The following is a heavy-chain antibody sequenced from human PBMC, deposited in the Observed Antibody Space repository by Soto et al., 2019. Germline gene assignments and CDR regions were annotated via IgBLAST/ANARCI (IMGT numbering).Heavy chain of an antibody. CDR3: VRGVITGMDV. Sequence: SETLSLTCTVSGGSISSGDYYWTWIRQPPGTGLEWIGEINHSGSTNYNPSLKSRVTISVDTSKNQFSLKLSSVTAADTAVYYAVRGVITGMDVWGQGTTVTVSS. J-gene: IGHJ6*02. V-gene: IGHV4-39*07. CDR2: INHSGST. D-gene: IGHD3-10*01. CDR1: GGSISSGDYY.